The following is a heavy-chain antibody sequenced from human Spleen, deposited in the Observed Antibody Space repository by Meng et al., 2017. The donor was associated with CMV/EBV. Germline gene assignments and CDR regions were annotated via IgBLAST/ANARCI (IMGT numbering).Heavy chain of an antibody. V-gene: IGHV4-39*01. CDR3: ARHLRGYSWPKSD. CDR2: FFHSGDT. Sequence: SDVSISTTSFFWGWIRQPPGKGLEWIGSFFHSGDTYSNPSLRSRVVISVDTSKNQFSLRLNSVTATDTAVYYCARHLRGYSWPKSDWGQGTLVTVSS. J-gene: IGHJ4*02. CDR1: DVSISTTSFF. D-gene: IGHD1-26*01.